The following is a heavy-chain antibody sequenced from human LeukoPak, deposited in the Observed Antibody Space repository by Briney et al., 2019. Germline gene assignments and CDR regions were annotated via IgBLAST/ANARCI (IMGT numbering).Heavy chain of an antibody. V-gene: IGHV3-74*01. CDR2: INSDGSST. Sequence: QPGGSLRLSCAASGFTFSSYWMHWVRQAPGKGLVWVSRINSDGSSTTYADSVKGRFTISRDNAKNTLYLQMNSLRAEDTAMYYCVRQYSYDSSGYYPWDYWGQGTLATVSS. CDR1: GFTFSSYW. D-gene: IGHD3-22*01. J-gene: IGHJ4*02. CDR3: VRQYSYDSSGYYPWDY.